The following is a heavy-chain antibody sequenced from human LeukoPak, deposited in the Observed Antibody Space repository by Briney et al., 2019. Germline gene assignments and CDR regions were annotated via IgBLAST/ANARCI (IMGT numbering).Heavy chain of an antibody. CDR3: ARDDILRGYYYGMDV. V-gene: IGHV1-46*01. CDR1: GYTFTSYY. CDR2: INPSGGST. J-gene: IGHJ6*02. D-gene: IGHD3-9*01. Sequence: ASVKVSCKASGYTFTSYYMHWVRQAPGQGLEWMGIINPSGGSTSYAQKFQGRVTMTRDTSISTAYMELSRLRSDDTAVYYCARDDILRGYYYGMDVWGQGTTVTVSS.